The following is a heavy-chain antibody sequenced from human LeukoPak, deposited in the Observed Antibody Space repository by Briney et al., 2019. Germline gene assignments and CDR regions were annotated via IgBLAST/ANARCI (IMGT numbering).Heavy chain of an antibody. D-gene: IGHD3-22*01. J-gene: IGHJ3*01. Sequence: PSETLSLTCAVYGGSFSGYYWSWIRQPPGKGLEWIGEINHSGSTNYNPSLKSRVTISVDTSKNQFSLNLSSVTASETAVYYCARHRGYVGAFDVWGRGQWSPSL. CDR1: GGSFSGYY. CDR3: ARHRGYVGAFDV. V-gene: IGHV4-34*01. CDR2: INHSGST.